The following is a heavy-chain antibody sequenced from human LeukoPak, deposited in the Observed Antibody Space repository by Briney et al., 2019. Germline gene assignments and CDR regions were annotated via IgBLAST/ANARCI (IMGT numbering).Heavy chain of an antibody. D-gene: IGHD1-1*01. CDR1: GFTFSSYG. CDR3: AKDGWLQLKRPDHFDY. J-gene: IGHJ4*02. CDR2: LSYDGSNK. V-gene: IGHV3-30*18. Sequence: GRSLRLSCAASGFTFSSYGMHWVRQAPGKGLEWVAVLSYDGSNKYYSDSVKGRFTVSRDNSKNTLYLQMSNLRPEDTAVYYCAKDGWLQLKRPDHFDYWGQGTLVTVSP.